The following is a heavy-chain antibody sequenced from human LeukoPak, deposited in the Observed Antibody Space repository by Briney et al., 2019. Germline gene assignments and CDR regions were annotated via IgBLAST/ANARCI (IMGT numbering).Heavy chain of an antibody. V-gene: IGHV3-30*02. Sequence: SCKASGYTFTSYYMHWVRQAPGKGLEWVAFIYYDESNKYYADSVKGRFTISRDNSKSTLYLQMNSLRAEDTAVYYCAKDYGENSAGYYYYYYMDVWGKGTTVTVSS. J-gene: IGHJ6*03. CDR2: IYYDESNK. CDR1: GYTFTSYY. CDR3: AKDYGENSAGYYYYYYMDV. D-gene: IGHD3-10*01.